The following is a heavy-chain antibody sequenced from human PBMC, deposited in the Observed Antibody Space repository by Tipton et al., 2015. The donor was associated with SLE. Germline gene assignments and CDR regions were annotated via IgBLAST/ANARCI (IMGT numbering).Heavy chain of an antibody. J-gene: IGHJ5*02. V-gene: IGHV4-59*01. CDR2: IYYTGST. CDR3: VRLLTAAGAWWFDP. Sequence: TLSLTCIVSGVSISRYYWSWIRQPPGKGLEWIGHIYYTGSTNYNPSLKSRVTMSVDTSENQFALKLTSVTAADTAVYYCVRLLTAAGAWWFDPWGQGTLVIVSS. CDR1: GVSISRYY. D-gene: IGHD6-13*01.